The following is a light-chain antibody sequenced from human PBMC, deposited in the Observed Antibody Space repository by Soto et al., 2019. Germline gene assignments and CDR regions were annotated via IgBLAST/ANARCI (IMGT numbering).Light chain of an antibody. CDR1: SSDVGSYNL. Sequence: QSVLTQPASVSGSPGQSITISCTGTSSDVGSYNLVSSYQHHPGKAPNLIIYEVTKRPSGVSNRFSGSTTGNTASLTTSGLQDEDEADYYCYSYAGTITPVVFGGGTKVTVL. CDR3: YSYAGTITPVV. CDR2: EVT. V-gene: IGLV2-23*02. J-gene: IGLJ2*01.